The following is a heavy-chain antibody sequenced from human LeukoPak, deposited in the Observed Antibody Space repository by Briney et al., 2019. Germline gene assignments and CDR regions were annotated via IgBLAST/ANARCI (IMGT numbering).Heavy chain of an antibody. Sequence: GGSLRLSCEGTGFTFSSYSMNWVRQAPGEGLEWVSSISGDSIHIIYADSVKGRFTISRDDAKSSLYLQMNSLRAEDTAVYYCARFETRGTGDSDFWGQGTLVTVSS. D-gene: IGHD3/OR15-3a*01. CDR3: ARFETRGTGDSDF. J-gene: IGHJ4*02. CDR2: ISGDSIHI. CDR1: GFTFSSYS. V-gene: IGHV3-21*01.